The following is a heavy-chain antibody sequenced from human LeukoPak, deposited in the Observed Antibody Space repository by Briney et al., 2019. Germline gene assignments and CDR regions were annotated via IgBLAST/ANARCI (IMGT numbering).Heavy chain of an antibody. J-gene: IGHJ4*02. D-gene: IGHD6-13*01. CDR1: GYTFTSYG. CDR2: ISGYNGNT. CDR3: ARALSGYSSSWYVDY. Sequence: GASVKVSCKASGYTFTSYGISWVRQAPGQGLEWMGWISGYNGNTNYAQNLQGRVTMTTDTSTSTAYMELRSLRSDDTAVYYCARALSGYSSSWYVDYWGQGTLVTVSS. V-gene: IGHV1-18*01.